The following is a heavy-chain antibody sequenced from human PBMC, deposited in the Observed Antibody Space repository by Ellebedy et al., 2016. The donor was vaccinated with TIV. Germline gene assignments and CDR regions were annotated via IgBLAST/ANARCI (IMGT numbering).Heavy chain of an antibody. Sequence: AASVKVSCKASGYTFTSDLIHWVRQAPGQGLEWVGIINPRGGGTGYAQKFQGRVTMTRDTSASTVYMELSSLRSEDTAVYYCARDSSSYNWFDPWGQGTLVTVSS. V-gene: IGHV1-46*01. J-gene: IGHJ5*02. CDR2: INPRGGGT. CDR3: ARDSSSYNWFDP. D-gene: IGHD2-2*01. CDR1: GYTFTSDL.